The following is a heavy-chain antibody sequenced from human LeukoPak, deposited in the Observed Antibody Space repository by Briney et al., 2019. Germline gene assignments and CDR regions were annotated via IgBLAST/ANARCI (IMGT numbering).Heavy chain of an antibody. CDR3: ARCGSIFGVVTL. D-gene: IGHD3-3*01. Sequence: SETLSLTCAVYGGSFSGYYWSWIRQPPGKGLEWIGEINHSGSTNYNPSLKSRVTISVDTSKNQFSLKLSSVTAADTAVYYCARCGSIFGVVTLRGQGTMVTVSS. CDR1: GGSFSGYY. V-gene: IGHV4-34*01. J-gene: IGHJ3*01. CDR2: INHSGST.